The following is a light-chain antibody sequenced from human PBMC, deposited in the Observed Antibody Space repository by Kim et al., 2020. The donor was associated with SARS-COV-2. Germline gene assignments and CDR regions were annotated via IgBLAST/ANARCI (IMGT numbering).Light chain of an antibody. V-gene: IGLV3-19*01. CDR1: SLRSYY. CDR3: NSRDSSGNHVL. J-gene: IGLJ2*01. Sequence: SELTQDPAVSVALGQTVRITCQGDSLRSYYASWYQQKPGQAPVLVIYAKNNRPSGIPDRFSGSSSGNTASLTITGAQAEDEADYYCNSRDSSGNHVLFGG. CDR2: AKN.